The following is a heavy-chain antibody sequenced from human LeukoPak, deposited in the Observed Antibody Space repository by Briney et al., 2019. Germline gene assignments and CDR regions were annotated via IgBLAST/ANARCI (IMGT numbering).Heavy chain of an antibody. V-gene: IGHV3-23*01. D-gene: IGHD3-22*01. CDR3: AKGGYYYDSSGYHDAFDI. CDR1: GFTFSSYA. Sequence: GGSLRLSCAASGFTFSSYAVSWVRQAPGKGLEWVSAISGSGGSTYYADSVKGRFTISRDNPKNTLYLQMNSLRAEDTAVYYCAKGGYYYDSSGYHDAFDIWGQGTMVTVSS. J-gene: IGHJ3*02. CDR2: ISGSGGST.